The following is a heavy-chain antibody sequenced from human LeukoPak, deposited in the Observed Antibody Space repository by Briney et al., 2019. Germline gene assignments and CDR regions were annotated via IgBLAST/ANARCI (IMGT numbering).Heavy chain of an antibody. V-gene: IGHV4-59*08. Sequence: KASETLSLTCTVSGGSISSYYWSWIRQPPGEGLEWIGYIYYSGSTNYNPSLKSRVTISVDTSKNQFSLKLSSVTAADTAVYYCARHRSGWYRDWGQGTLVTVSS. J-gene: IGHJ4*02. CDR3: ARHRSGWYRD. CDR1: GGSISSYY. D-gene: IGHD6-19*01. CDR2: IYYSGST.